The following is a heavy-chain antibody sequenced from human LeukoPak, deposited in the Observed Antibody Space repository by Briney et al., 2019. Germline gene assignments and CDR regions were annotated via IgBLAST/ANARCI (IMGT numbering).Heavy chain of an antibody. CDR3: ASGRQLGY. J-gene: IGHJ4*02. V-gene: IGHV3-7*01. D-gene: IGHD3-16*01. Sequence: GGSLRLSCEASGFTFSSYWMSWVRQAPGKGQEWVANIKQDGSEKYYVDSVKGRFTISRDNAKNSLYLQMNSLRAEDTALYYCASGRQLGYWGQGTLVTVSS. CDR1: GFTFSSYW. CDR2: IKQDGSEK.